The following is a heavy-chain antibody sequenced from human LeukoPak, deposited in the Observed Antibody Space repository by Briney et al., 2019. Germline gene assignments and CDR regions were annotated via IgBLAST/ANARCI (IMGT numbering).Heavy chain of an antibody. D-gene: IGHD3-10*01. J-gene: IGHJ4*02. CDR1: GFTFSSYG. V-gene: IGHV3-30*03. CDR2: ISYDGSNK. Sequence: GGSLRLSCAASGFTFSSYGIHWVRQAPGKGLEWVAVISYDGSNKYYVDSVKGRFTISRDNSENTLYLQMNSLSAEDTAIYYCARGLGYYGLGLDYWGQGTLVTVSS. CDR3: ARGLGYYGLGLDY.